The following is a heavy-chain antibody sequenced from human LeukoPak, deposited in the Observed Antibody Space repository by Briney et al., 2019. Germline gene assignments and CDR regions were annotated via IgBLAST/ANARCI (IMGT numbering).Heavy chain of an antibody. CDR2: ISGSAYNS. CDR1: GFTFSSYG. V-gene: IGHV3-23*01. Sequence: GGSLRLSCAASGFTFSSYGMSWVRQAPGTGLEWVLTISGSAYNSYYADSVKGRFTISRDNSANTLYLQMNSLRAEDTALYYCAKHSGSYFIYYVDSWGQGTLVTVSS. CDR3: AKHSGSYFIYYVDS. J-gene: IGHJ4*02. D-gene: IGHD1-26*01.